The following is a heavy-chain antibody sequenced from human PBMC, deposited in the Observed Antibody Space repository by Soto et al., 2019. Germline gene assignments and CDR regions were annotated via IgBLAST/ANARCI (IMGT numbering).Heavy chain of an antibody. CDR3: VRDGTKTLRDWFDP. J-gene: IGHJ5*02. V-gene: IGHV4-4*07. CDR2: IYATGTT. CDR1: GASISGFY. Sequence: SETLSLTCTVSGASISGFYWSWVRKSAGKGLEWIGRIYATGTTDYNPSLKSRVMMSVDTSKKQFSLKLRSVTAADTAVYYCVRDGTKTLRDWFDPWGQGISVTVSS. D-gene: IGHD1-1*01.